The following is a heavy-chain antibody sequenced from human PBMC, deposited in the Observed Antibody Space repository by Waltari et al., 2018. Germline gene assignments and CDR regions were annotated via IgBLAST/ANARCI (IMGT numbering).Heavy chain of an antibody. CDR2: VQNSGRT. D-gene: IGHD2-15*01. J-gene: IGHJ5*02. CDR3: ARDRGRGLYLDT. Sequence: QLQLQQAGPGLVKPSGTVSPTCAVSGAFMSDNNWGSWGRQAPGRGLEWIGQVQNSGRTNYNPSFASRVIVSLDTSSGRISLRVTSATAADTAMYYCARDRGRGLYLDTWGQGILVTVS. V-gene: IGHV4-4*02. CDR1: GAFMSDNNW.